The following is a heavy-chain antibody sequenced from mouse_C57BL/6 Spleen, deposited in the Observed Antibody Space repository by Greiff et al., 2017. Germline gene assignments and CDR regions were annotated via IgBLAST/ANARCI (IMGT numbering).Heavy chain of an antibody. CDR3: ARSGSLWFAY. V-gene: IGHV1-50*01. CDR2: IDPSDSYT. CDR1: GYTFTSYW. D-gene: IGHD3-1*01. Sequence: QVQLQQSGAELVKPGASVKLSCKASGYTFTSYWMQWVKQRPGQGLEWIGEIDPSDSYTNYNQKFKGKATLTVDTSSSTAYMQLSSLTSEDSAVYYCARSGSLWFAYWGQGTLVTVSA. J-gene: IGHJ3*01.